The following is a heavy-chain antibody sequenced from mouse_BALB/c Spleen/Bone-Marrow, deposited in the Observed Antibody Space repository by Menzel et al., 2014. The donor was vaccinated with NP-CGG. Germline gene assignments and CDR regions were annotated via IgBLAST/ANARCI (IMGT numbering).Heavy chain of an antibody. CDR3: ARGKNFYYGYAWFAY. D-gene: IGHD1-2*01. V-gene: IGHV1-18*01. J-gene: IGHJ3*01. CDR2: INPNNGGT. CDR1: GYTFTEYT. Sequence: EVQRVESGPELVKPGASVKISCKTSGYTFTEYTMHWVKQSHGKSLEWIGGINPNNGGTSYNQKFKGKATLTVDKSSSTAYMELRSLTSEDSAVYYGARGKNFYYGYAWFAYWGQGTLVTVSA.